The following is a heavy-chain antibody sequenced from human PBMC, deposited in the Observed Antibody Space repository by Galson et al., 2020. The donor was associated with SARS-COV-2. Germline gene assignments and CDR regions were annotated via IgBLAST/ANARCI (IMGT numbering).Heavy chain of an antibody. CDR2: ISYDGSNK. J-gene: IGHJ4*02. CDR1: GFTFTTYA. CDR3: ARDLYSSGWYFFDY. Sequence: GESLKISCAASGFTFTTYAMHWVRQAPGKGLEWVALISYDGSNKYNADSVKGRFTIFRDNSKNTLYLQMNSLRAEDTAIYYCARDLYSSGWYFFDYWGQGTLVTVSS. V-gene: IGHV3-30*04. D-gene: IGHD6-19*01.